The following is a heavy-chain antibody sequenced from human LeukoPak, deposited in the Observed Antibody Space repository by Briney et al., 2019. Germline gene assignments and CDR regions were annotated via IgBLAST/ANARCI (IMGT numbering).Heavy chain of an antibody. J-gene: IGHJ6*02. CDR2: IIPIFGTA. CDR3: ASHVLLWFGEYYYGMDV. V-gene: IGHV1-69*13. CDR1: GGTFSSYA. Sequence: SVTVSCTASGGTFSSYAISWVRQAPGQGLEWMGGIIPIFGTANYAQKFQGRVTITADESTSTAYMELSSLRSEDTAVCYCASHVLLWFGEYYYGMDVWGQGTTVTVSS. D-gene: IGHD3-10*01.